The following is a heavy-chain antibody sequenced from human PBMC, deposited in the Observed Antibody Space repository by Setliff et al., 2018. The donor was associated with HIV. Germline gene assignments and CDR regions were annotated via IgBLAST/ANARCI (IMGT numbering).Heavy chain of an antibody. CDR2: ISHNGTDT. CDR1: EFTFSKYA. D-gene: IGHD6-13*01. J-gene: IGHJ6*03. V-gene: IGHV3-23*05. CDR3: SRNGWHMNSWHYYYYYMDV. Sequence: GGSLRLSCTGSEFTFSKYAMNWVRQAPGKGLEWVSGISHNGTDTHYADSLKGRFAVSRDNSNNTLFLQMHNLRADDTAVYYCSRNGWHMNSWHYYYYYMDVWGKGTTVTSP.